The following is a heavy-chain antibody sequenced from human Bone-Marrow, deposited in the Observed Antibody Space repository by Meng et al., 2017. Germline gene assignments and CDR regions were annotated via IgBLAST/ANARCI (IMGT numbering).Heavy chain of an antibody. CDR1: GGTFSSYA. V-gene: IGHV1-69*06. D-gene: IGHD3-22*01. Sequence: SVKVSCKASGGTFSSYAISWVRQAPGQGLEWMGGIIPIFGTANYAQKFQGRVTITADKSTSTAYMELSSLRSEDTAVYYCARGTGSGYYDSSGYYNTWGQGTLVTFSS. CDR3: ARGTGSGYYDSSGYYNT. J-gene: IGHJ4*02. CDR2: IIPIFGTA.